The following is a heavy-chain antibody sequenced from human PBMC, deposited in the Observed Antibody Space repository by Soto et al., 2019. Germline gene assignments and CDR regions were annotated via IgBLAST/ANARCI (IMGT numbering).Heavy chain of an antibody. Sequence: SETLSLTCTVSGGSISSGDYYWSWIRQPPGKGLEWIGYIYYSGSTYYNPSLKSRVTISVDTSKNQFSLKLSSVTAADTAVYYCARDDPHYYGSGSYYNERNYYYYGMDVWGQGTTVTVSS. V-gene: IGHV4-30-4*01. CDR2: IYYSGST. D-gene: IGHD3-10*01. J-gene: IGHJ6*02. CDR3: ARDDPHYYGSGSYYNERNYYYYGMDV. CDR1: GGSISSGDYY.